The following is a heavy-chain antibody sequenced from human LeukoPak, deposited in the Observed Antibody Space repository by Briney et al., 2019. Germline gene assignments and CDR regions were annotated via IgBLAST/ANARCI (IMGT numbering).Heavy chain of an antibody. V-gene: IGHV3-11*06. CDR2: ISGSGSHT. D-gene: IGHD6-13*01. CDR3: ARVGSTVAAGTPDY. J-gene: IGHJ4*02. Sequence: GGSLRLSCAAAGFTFSDYYMSWIRQAPGKGLEWVSYISGSGSHTTYADSVRGRFTISRDNAKNSLSLQVNSLRADDTAVYYCARVGSTVAAGTPDYWGQGTLVTVSS. CDR1: GFTFSDYY.